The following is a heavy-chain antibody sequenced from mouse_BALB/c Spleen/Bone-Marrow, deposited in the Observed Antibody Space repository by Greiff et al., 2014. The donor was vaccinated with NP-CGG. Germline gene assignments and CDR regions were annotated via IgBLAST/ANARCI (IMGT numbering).Heavy chain of an antibody. Sequence: QVQLQQSGAELVRPGTSVKVSCKGSGYAFTNYLIEWVKQRPGQGLEWIGVIISGSGGTKYNEKFKGKATLTADKSSSTAYMQLSSLTSDDSAVYFCARAITDAMDYWGQGTSVTVSS. V-gene: IGHV1-54*01. CDR1: GYAFTNYL. J-gene: IGHJ4*01. CDR2: IISGSGGT. CDR3: ARAITDAMDY. D-gene: IGHD2-4*01.